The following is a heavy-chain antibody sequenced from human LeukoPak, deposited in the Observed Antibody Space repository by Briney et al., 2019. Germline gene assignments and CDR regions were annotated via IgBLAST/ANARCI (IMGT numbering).Heavy chain of an antibody. CDR2: ISAYNGNT. Sequence: ASVKVSCKASGYTFTSYGISWVRQAPGHGLEWMGWISAYNGNTNYAQTLQGRVTMTTDTSTSTAYMELRSLRSDDTSGYNCAREPVWFGELLRGVFDPWGQGTLVIVTS. V-gene: IGHV1-18*01. J-gene: IGHJ5*02. D-gene: IGHD3-10*01. CDR1: GYTFTSYG. CDR3: AREPVWFGELLRGVFDP.